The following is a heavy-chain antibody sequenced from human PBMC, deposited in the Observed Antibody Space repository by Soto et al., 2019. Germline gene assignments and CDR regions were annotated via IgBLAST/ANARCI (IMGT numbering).Heavy chain of an antibody. D-gene: IGHD5-18*01. CDR2: IIPILGIA. J-gene: IGHJ4*02. CDR3: ARGRVDTAMSQGDY. Sequence: QVQLVQSGAEVKKPGSSVKVSCKASGGTFSSYTISWVRQAPGQGLEWMGRIIPILGIANYAQKFQGRVTITADKSTSTAYMELSGLRSEDTAVYYCARGRVDTAMSQGDYWGQGTLVTVSS. CDR1: GGTFSSYT. V-gene: IGHV1-69*02.